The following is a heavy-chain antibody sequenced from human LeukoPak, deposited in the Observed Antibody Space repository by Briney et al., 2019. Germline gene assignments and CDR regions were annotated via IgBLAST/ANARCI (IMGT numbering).Heavy chain of an antibody. CDR3: GRDGYSYGTTDY. Sequence: GGSLRLSCAASGFTFSRYAMSWVRQAPGRGLEWVSTISGSGGSTYYADSVKGRFTISRDNSKNTLYLQMNSLRAEDTAVYYCGRDGYSYGTTDYWGQGTLVTVSS. J-gene: IGHJ4*02. V-gene: IGHV3-23*01. D-gene: IGHD5-18*01. CDR2: ISGSGGST. CDR1: GFTFSRYA.